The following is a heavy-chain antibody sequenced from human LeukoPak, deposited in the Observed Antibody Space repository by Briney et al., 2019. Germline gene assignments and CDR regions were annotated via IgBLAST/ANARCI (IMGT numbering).Heavy chain of an antibody. Sequence: GGSLRLSCAASGFTFSSYDMDWVRQAPGKGLEWVSYITSSGSTIYYADSVKGRFTVSRDNAKNSLYLQMNSLRAEDTAVYYCARGGLLAFDYWGQGTLVTVSS. J-gene: IGHJ4*02. CDR1: GFTFSSYD. CDR3: ARGGLLAFDY. V-gene: IGHV3-48*03. CDR2: ITSSGSTI. D-gene: IGHD2-15*01.